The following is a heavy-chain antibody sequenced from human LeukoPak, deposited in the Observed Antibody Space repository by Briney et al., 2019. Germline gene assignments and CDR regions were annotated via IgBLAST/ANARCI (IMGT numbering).Heavy chain of an antibody. J-gene: IGHJ6*02. CDR3: ARDYYDSSGYYSRHGMDV. V-gene: IGHV3-23*01. CDR2: IGGSGGST. CDR1: EFTFSSYA. D-gene: IGHD3-22*01. Sequence: GGSLRLSGAASEFTFSSYAMSGFRQAPGKGLEGVSAIGGSGGSTYYADSVKGRFTISRDSSKNTLYLQMNSLRAEDTAVYYCARDYYDSSGYYSRHGMDVWGQGTTVTVSS.